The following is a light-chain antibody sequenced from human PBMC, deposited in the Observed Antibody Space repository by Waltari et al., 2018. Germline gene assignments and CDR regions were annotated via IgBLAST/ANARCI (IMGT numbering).Light chain of an antibody. CDR2: EAT. CDR3: QRYNSYPIT. J-gene: IGKJ3*01. V-gene: IGKV1-5*03. CDR1: QSIGSW. Sequence: DIQMTQSPSTLSASVGDRVTITCRASQSIGSWLAWYQQKPGKAPKLLIYEATSLESGVPSRFSASGSGTEFTLTISSLQPDDFATYYCQRYNSYPITFGPGTKVDVK.